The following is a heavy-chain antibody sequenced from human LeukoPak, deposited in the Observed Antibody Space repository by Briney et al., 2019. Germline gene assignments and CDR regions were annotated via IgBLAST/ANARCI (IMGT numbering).Heavy chain of an antibody. CDR2: IRSSSSTT. V-gene: IGHV3-48*04. J-gene: IGHJ4*02. D-gene: IGHD4-17*01. Sequence: GGSLRLSCAASGFTFSSYSMNWVRQAPGKGPEWLSYIRSSSSTTYYADSVKGRFTISRDNAKNSLYLQMNSLRAEDTAVYYCARVLGDSAEGYFDYWGQGTLVTVSS. CDR1: GFTFSSYS. CDR3: ARVLGDSAEGYFDY.